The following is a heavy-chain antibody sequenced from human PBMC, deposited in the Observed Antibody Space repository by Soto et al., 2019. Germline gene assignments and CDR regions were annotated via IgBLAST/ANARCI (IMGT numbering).Heavy chain of an antibody. CDR2: IIPILGIA. D-gene: IGHD5-12*01. CDR1: GGTFSSYT. CDR3: AREAVVATIFDY. J-gene: IGHJ4*02. V-gene: IGHV1-69*08. Sequence: QVQLVQSGAEVKKPGSSVKVSCKASGGTFSSYTISWVRQAPGQGLEWMGRIIPILGIANYAQKFQGRVTITADKSTSTAYMERSSLRSEDTAVYYCAREAVVATIFDYWGQGTLVTVSS.